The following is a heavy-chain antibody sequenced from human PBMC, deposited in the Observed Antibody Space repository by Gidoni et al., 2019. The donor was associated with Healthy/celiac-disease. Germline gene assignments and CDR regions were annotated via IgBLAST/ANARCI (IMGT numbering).Heavy chain of an antibody. V-gene: IGHV3-66*02. CDR3: ARDASRRNY. J-gene: IGHJ4*02. Sequence: EVPLVASVGGLVHPGVFLSLSCAASGFTVRSNYMSWVRQAPGKGLEWVSVIYSGGSTYYADSVKGRFTISRDNSKNTLYLKMNSLRAEDTAVYYCARDASRRNYWGQGTLVTVSS. CDR2: IYSGGST. CDR1: GFTVRSNY.